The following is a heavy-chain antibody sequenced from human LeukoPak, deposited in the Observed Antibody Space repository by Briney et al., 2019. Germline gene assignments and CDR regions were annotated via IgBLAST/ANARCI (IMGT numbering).Heavy chain of an antibody. CDR3: ASFIGDYYDSSGSPERDY. CDR2: INPNSGGT. D-gene: IGHD3-22*01. CDR1: GYTFTGYY. J-gene: IGHJ4*02. Sequence: ASVKVSCKASGYTFTGYYMHWVRQAPGQGLEWMGWINPNSGGTNYAQKFQGRVTMTRDTSISTAYMELSRLRSDDTAVYYCASFIGDYYDSSGSPERDYWGQGTLVTVSS. V-gene: IGHV1-2*02.